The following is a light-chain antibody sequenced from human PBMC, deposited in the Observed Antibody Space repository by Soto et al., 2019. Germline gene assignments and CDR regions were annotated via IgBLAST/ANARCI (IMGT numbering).Light chain of an antibody. CDR3: QQFDSYPLT. CDR2: DAF. J-gene: IGKJ4*01. V-gene: IGKV1-9*01. CDR1: QGISSY. Sequence: DIQLTQSPSFLSASVGDRVTITCRASQGISSYFAWYQLKPGNAPKLLIYDAFTLQSGVASRFSGSGSGTEFTLTISSLQPEDFATYFCQQFDSYPLTFGGGTKVEIK.